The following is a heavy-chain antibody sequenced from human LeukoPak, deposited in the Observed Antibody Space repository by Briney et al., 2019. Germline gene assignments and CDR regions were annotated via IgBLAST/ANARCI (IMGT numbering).Heavy chain of an antibody. D-gene: IGHD3-22*01. V-gene: IGHV1-69*05. Sequence: ASVKVSCKASGGTFSSYAISWVRQAPGQGLEWMGGIIPIFGTANYAQKFQGRVTMTRDTSISTAYMELSRLRSDDTAVYYCARDFYYDSSGSPWDDYWGQGTLVTVSS. CDR3: ARDFYYDSSGSPWDDY. J-gene: IGHJ4*02. CDR1: GGTFSSYA. CDR2: IIPIFGTA.